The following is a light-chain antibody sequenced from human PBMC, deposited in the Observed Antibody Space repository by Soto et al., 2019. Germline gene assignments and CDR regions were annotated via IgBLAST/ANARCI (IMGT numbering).Light chain of an antibody. Sequence: RARVTIPXXASQTISSWLAWYQQKPGKAPKLLIYKASTLKSGVPLRFSGRGSGTEFSLTISHLQSDDFATYSCQHYNSDSEAFGQGTKVDIK. CDR2: KAS. CDR3: QHYNSDSEA. CDR1: QTISSW. J-gene: IGKJ1*01. V-gene: IGKV1-5*03.